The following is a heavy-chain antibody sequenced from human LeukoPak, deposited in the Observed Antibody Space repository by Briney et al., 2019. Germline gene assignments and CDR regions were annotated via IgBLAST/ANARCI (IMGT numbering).Heavy chain of an antibody. Sequence: GGSLRLSCAASGFTFSSYGMNWVRQSPRKGLEWVAFIRYDGSNEYYADSVKGRFTISRDNSQNTLYMLMNSMRAEDTAVYYCAKDGGSWNFDYWGQGTLVTVSS. V-gene: IGHV3-30*02. CDR2: IRYDGSNE. CDR1: GFTFSSYG. D-gene: IGHD1-26*01. J-gene: IGHJ4*02. CDR3: AKDGGSWNFDY.